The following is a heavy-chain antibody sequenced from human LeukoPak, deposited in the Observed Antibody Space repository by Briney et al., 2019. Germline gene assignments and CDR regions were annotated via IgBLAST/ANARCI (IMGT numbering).Heavy chain of an antibody. CDR3: AKELYNYGDYGAEGLDV. CDR2: ISYDGSSE. V-gene: IGHV3-30*18. J-gene: IGHJ6*02. Sequence: PGRSLRLSCAVSGFTFGNYGMRWVRQAPGKGLEWVALISYDGSSEYYAGSVKGRFTISRDNSKTTVYLQMNSLKAEDTAVYYCAKELYNYGDYGAEGLDVGGQGTTVTVS. CDR1: GFTFGNYG. D-gene: IGHD4-17*01.